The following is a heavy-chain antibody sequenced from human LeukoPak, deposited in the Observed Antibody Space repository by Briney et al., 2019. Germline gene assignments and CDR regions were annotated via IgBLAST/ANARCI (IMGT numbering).Heavy chain of an antibody. CDR2: ISSSGSAGST. V-gene: IGHV3-23*01. CDR1: GFTFSSYA. CDR3: ARAYSSSWYDF. J-gene: IGHJ5*01. Sequence: GGSLRLSCAASGFTFSSYAMSWVRQAPGKGLEWVSGISSSGSAGSTYYADSVKGRFTISRDKSKNTLYLQINSVRAEDTAVYYCARAYSSSWYDFWGQGTLVTVSS. D-gene: IGHD6-13*01.